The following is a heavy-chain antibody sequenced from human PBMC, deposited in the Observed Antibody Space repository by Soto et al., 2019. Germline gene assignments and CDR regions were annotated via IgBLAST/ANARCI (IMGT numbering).Heavy chain of an antibody. V-gene: IGHV6-1*01. CDR3: ARADTRYYYDSSGYYAFDY. CDR2: TYYRSKWYN. Sequence: SQTLSLTCAISGDSVSSNSAAWNWIRQSPSRGLEWLGRTYYRSKWYNDYAVSVKSRITINPDTSKNQFSLQLNSVTPEDTAVYYCARADTRYYYDSSGYYAFDYWGQGTLVTVSS. D-gene: IGHD3-22*01. J-gene: IGHJ4*02. CDR1: GDSVSSNSAA.